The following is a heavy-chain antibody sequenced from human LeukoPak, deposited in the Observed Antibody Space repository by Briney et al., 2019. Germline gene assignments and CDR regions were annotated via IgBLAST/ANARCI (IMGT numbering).Heavy chain of an antibody. CDR2: IYYSGNT. Sequence: PSETLSLTCTVSGGSISSGSYYWSWIRQPAGKGLEWIGSIYYSGNTYYNPSLKSRVTISVDTSKNQFSLKLSSVTAADTAVYYCARVHIAHNGGRGGVCFDYWGQGTLVIVSS. D-gene: IGHD2-15*01. CDR1: GGSISSGSYY. V-gene: IGHV4-39*07. CDR3: ARVHIAHNGGRGGVCFDY. J-gene: IGHJ4*02.